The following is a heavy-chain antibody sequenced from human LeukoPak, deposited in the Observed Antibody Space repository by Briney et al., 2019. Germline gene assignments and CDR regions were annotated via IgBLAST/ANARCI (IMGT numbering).Heavy chain of an antibody. D-gene: IGHD6-19*01. CDR3: ARDPEEWLVPIDS. Sequence: SVKVSCKASGGTFSSYAISWVRQAPGQGLEWMGRIIPILGIANYAQKFQGRVTITADKSTSTAYMELSSLRSEDTAVYYCARDPEEWLVPIDSWGQGTLLSVSS. CDR1: GGTFSSYA. V-gene: IGHV1-69*04. J-gene: IGHJ4*02. CDR2: IIPILGIA.